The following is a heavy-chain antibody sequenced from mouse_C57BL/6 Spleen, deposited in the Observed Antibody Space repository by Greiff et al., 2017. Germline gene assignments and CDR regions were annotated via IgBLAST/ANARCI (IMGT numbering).Heavy chain of an antibody. CDR2: ISYDGSN. J-gene: IGHJ2*01. Sequence: VQLKESGPGLVKPSQSLSLTCSVTGYSITSGYYWNWIRQFPGNKLEWMGYISYDGSNNYNPSLKNLISITRDTSKNQFFLKLNSVTTEDTATYYCARDEMDDGYYDYWGQGTTLTVSS. V-gene: IGHV3-6*01. CDR1: GYSITSGYY. D-gene: IGHD2-3*01. CDR3: ARDEMDDGYYDY.